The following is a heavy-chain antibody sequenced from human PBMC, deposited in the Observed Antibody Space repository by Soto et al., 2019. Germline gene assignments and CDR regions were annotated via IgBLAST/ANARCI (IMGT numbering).Heavy chain of an antibody. V-gene: IGHV1-69*12. D-gene: IGHD6-19*01. CDR2: IIPILGTT. CDR1: GGTFSRNA. Sequence: QVQLMQSGTEVKKPGSSVKVSCKVSGGTFSRNAISWVRQAPGQGLEWMGGIIPILGTTTYAQKFQGRVTMXAXEXXSTVYMELSSLRFEDTAVYYCARDVRLAGRGYLQYWGQGTLVTVSS. J-gene: IGHJ1*01. CDR3: ARDVRLAGRGYLQY.